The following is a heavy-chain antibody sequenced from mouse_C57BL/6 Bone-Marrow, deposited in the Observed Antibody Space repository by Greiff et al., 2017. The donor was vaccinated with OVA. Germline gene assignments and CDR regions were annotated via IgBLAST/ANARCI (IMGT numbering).Heavy chain of an antibody. Sequence: EVQLKESGPELVKPGASVNISCKASGYSFTGYYMHWVNQSHGNILDWIGYIYPYNGVYSSNQKFKGKATLTVDKSSSKAFMELRSLTSEDSAAYYCARVTGFDYWGQGTTLTVSS. D-gene: IGHD2-13*01. CDR2: IYPYNGVY. CDR3: ARVTGFDY. J-gene: IGHJ2*01. CDR1: GYSFTGYY. V-gene: IGHV1-31*01.